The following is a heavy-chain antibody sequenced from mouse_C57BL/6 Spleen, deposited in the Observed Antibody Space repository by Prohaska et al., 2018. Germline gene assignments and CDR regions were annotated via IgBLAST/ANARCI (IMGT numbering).Heavy chain of an antibody. Sequence: GFTFSDYYMAWVRQVPEKGLEWVAHITYDVSSTYYLDSLKSRFIISRDNAKNILYLQMSSLKSEDTATYYCARESCWGFAYWGQGTLVTVSA. D-gene: IGHD4-1*01. CDR2: ITYDVSST. V-gene: IGHV5-16*01. CDR1: GFTFSDYY. J-gene: IGHJ3*01. CDR3: ARESCWGFAY.